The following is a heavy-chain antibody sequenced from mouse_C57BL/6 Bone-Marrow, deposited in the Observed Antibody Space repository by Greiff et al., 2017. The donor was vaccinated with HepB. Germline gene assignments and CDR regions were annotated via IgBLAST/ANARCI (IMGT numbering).Heavy chain of an antibody. V-gene: IGHV7-1*01. CDR3: ARDGNGSSPYAMDY. CDR1: GFTFSDFY. J-gene: IGHJ4*01. CDR2: SRNKANDYTT. D-gene: IGHD1-1*01. Sequence: EVMLVESGGGLVQSGRSLRLSCATSGFTFSDFYMEWVRQAPGKGLEWIAASRNKANDYTTEYSASVKGRFIVSRDTSQSILYLQMNALRAEDTAIYYCARDGNGSSPYAMDYWGQGTSVTVSS.